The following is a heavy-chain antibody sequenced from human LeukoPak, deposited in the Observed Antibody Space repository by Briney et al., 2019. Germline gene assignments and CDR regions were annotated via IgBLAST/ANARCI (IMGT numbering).Heavy chain of an antibody. D-gene: IGHD3-10*01. V-gene: IGHV1-69*13. CDR1: GGTFSSYA. J-gene: IGHJ6*03. CDR2: IIPIFGTA. Sequence: SVKVSCKASGGTFSSYAISWVRQAPGQGLEWMGGIIPIFGTANYAQKFQGRVTITADESTSTAYMELSSLRSEDTAVYYCARKGALWFGELLHYMDVWGKGTTVTVSS. CDR3: ARKGALWFGELLHYMDV.